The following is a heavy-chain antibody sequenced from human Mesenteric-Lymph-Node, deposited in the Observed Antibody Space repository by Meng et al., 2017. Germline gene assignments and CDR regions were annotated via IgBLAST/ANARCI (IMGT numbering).Heavy chain of an antibody. CDR3: ARDRVHSSGWYVFRYYYYGMDV. V-gene: IGHV1-18*01. CDR2: ISGHNGVT. CDR1: GGTFSSYA. D-gene: IGHD6-19*01. Sequence: ASVKVSCKASGGTFSSYAISWVRQAPGQGLEWMGWISGHNGVTNYAQKLQGRVTMTTDTSTSSAYMELASLRSDDTAVYYCARDRVHSSGWYVFRYYYYGMDVWGQGTTVTVSS. J-gene: IGHJ6*02.